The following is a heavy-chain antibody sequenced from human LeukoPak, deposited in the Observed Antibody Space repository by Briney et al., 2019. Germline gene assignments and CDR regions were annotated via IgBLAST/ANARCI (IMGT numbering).Heavy chain of an antibody. J-gene: IGHJ4*02. V-gene: IGHV1-2*02. CDR2: INTNSGGT. Sequence: ASVKDSCKASGYTFTGYYMHWVRQAPGQGLEWMGWINTNSGGTNYAQKFQGRVTMTRDTSISTAYMELSRLRSDDTAVYYCTRDCSSTSRYYFDYWGQGTLVTVSS. D-gene: IGHD2-2*01. CDR1: GYTFTGYY. CDR3: TRDCSSTSRYYFDY.